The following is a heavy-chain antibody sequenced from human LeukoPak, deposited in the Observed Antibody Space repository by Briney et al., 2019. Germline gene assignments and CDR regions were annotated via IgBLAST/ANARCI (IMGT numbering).Heavy chain of an antibody. CDR3: ARESPRYDFWSGHGGIYYFDY. Sequence: SETLSLTCAVYGGSFSGYYWSWIRQPPGKGLEWIGEINLSGRTNYNPSLKSRVTISVDTSKNQFSLKLSSVTAADTAVYYCARESPRYDFWSGHGGIYYFDYWGQGTLVTVSS. D-gene: IGHD3-3*01. CDR2: INLSGRT. V-gene: IGHV4-34*01. CDR1: GGSFSGYY. J-gene: IGHJ4*02.